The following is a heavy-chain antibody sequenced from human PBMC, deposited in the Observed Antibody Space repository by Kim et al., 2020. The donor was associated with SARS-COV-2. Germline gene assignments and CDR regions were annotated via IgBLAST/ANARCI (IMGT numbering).Heavy chain of an antibody. CDR2: IWFDGSQK. CDR1: GFTFSNYG. J-gene: IGHJ4*02. D-gene: IGHD1-26*01. CDR3: ARDGRASLDY. V-gene: IGHV3-33*08. Sequence: GGSLRLSCTTSGFTFSNYGIHWVRQAPGKGLEWVAVIWFDGSQKYYGDSVEGRFTISRDNAKNTVYLQMNSLRAEDTAVYYCARDGRASLDYWGQGTLFTVSS.